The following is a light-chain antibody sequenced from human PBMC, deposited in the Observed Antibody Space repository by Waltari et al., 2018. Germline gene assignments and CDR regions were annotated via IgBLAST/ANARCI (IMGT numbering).Light chain of an antibody. CDR2: DLS. CDR1: ASDVGGYRY. Sequence: QSALTQPPSASGSPGQSVTISCTGTASDVGGYRYVSWCQQHPGKAPKRIIFDLSKRPWGCPDGFSGSKSCNPASLTVSGLQAEDEADYYCSSYAGSNNYVFGTGTKVTVL. J-gene: IGLJ1*01. V-gene: IGLV2-8*01. CDR3: SSYAGSNNYV.